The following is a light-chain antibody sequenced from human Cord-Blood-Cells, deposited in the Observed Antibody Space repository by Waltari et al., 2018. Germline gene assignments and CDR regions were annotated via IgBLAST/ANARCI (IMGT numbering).Light chain of an antibody. Sequence: AIRMTQSPSSFSASTGDRVTITCRASQGISSYLDWYQQKPGKAPKLLIYAASTLQSGVPSRFSGSGSGTDFTLTISCLQSEDFATYYCQQYYSYPPTTFGQGTKVEIK. CDR3: QQYYSYPPTT. CDR2: AAS. V-gene: IGKV1-8*01. CDR1: QGISSY. J-gene: IGKJ1*01.